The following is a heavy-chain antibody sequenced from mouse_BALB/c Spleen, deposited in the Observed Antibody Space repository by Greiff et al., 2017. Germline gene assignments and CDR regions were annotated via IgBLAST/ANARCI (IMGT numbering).Heavy chain of an antibody. J-gene: IGHJ4*01. Sequence: VQLQQSGPELVKPGASVKMSCKASGYTFTSYVMHWVKQKPGQGLEWIGYINPYNDGTKYNEKFKGKATLTSDKSSSTAYMELSSLTSEDSAVYYCARDGNYLRFYAMDYWGQGTSVTVSS. D-gene: IGHD2-1*01. V-gene: IGHV1-14*01. CDR1: GYTFTSYV. CDR2: INPYNDGT. CDR3: ARDGNYLRFYAMDY.